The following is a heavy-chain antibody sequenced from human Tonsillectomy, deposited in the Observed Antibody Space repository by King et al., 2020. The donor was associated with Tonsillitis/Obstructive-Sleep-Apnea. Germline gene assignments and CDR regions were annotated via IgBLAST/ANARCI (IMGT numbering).Heavy chain of an antibody. CDR2: INPNSGGT. J-gene: IGHJ6*03. Sequence: QLVQSGAEVKKPGASVKISCKASGYTFTGYYMHWVRQAPGQGLEWMGWINPNSGGTNYAQTFQGWVTMTRDTSISTAYMELSRLRSDDTAVYYCARAPRRTDYYYYYLDVWGKGTTVTVSS. V-gene: IGHV1-2*04. CDR1: GYTFTGYY. CDR3: ARAPRRTDYYYYYLDV.